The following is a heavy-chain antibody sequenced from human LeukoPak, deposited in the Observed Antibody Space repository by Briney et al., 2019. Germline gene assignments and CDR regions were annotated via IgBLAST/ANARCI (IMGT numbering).Heavy chain of an antibody. CDR2: MYYSGST. CDR1: GGSISSSSYY. J-gene: IGHJ4*02. CDR3: ARLRSLEIVVVPAAISFDY. V-gene: IGHV4-39*01. D-gene: IGHD2-2*01. Sequence: PSETLSLTCTDSGGSISSSSYYWGWIRQPPGKGLEWIGSMYYSGSTYYNPSLKSRVTISVDTSKNQFSLKLSSVTAADTAVYYCARLRSLEIVVVPAAISFDYWGQGTLVTVSS.